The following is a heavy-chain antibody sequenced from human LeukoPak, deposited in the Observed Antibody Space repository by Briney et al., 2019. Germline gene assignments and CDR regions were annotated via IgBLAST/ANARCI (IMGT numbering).Heavy chain of an antibody. CDR1: GGSILSTNW. Sequence: SETLSLTCAVSGGSILSTNWWSWVRQPPGKGLEWIGEVHLSGSSNYNPSLKSRVSMSIDKSRNHLSLELTSVTAADTAIYYCARESGAFSPFGFWGQGTLVTVPS. J-gene: IGHJ4*02. CDR2: VHLSGSS. CDR3: ARESGAFSPFGF. D-gene: IGHD1-26*01. V-gene: IGHV4-4*02.